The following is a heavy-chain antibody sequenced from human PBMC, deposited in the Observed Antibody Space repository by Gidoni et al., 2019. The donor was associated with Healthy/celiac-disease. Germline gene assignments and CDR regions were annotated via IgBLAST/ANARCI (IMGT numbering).Heavy chain of an antibody. D-gene: IGHD1-26*01. J-gene: IGHJ4*02. CDR1: GYSISSGYY. CDR3: AGHLLGDFDY. Sequence: QVQLQESGPGLVKPSETLSLTCAVSGYSISSGYYWGWIRQPPGKGLEWIGSIYHSGSTYYNPSLKSRVTISVDTSKNQFSLKLSSVTAADTAVYYCAGHLLGDFDYWGQGTLVTVSS. V-gene: IGHV4-38-2*01. CDR2: IYHSGST.